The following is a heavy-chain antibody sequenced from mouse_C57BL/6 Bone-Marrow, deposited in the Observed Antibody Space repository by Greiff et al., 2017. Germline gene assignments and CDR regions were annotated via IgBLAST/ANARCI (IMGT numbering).Heavy chain of an antibody. CDR2: ISDGGSYT. V-gene: IGHV5-4*01. CDR3: AREPGVAY. Sequence: EVQRVESGGGLVKPGGSLKLSCAASGFTFSSYAMSWVRQTPEKRLEWVATISDGGSYTYYPDNVKGRFTISRDNAKNNLYLQMSHLKSEDTAMYYCAREPGVAYWGQGTLVTVSA. J-gene: IGHJ3*01. CDR1: GFTFSSYA. D-gene: IGHD3-1*01.